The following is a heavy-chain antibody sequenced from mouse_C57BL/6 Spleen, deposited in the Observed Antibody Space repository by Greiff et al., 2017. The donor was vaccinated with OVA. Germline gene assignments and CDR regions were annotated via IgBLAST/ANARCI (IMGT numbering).Heavy chain of an antibody. Sequence: VQLKESGGGLVKPGGSLKLSCAASGFTFSSYAMSWVRQTPEKRLEWVATISDGGSYTYYPDNVKGRFTISRDNAKNNLYLQMSHLKSEDTAMYYCARAVVNWAFDYWGQGTTLTVSS. V-gene: IGHV5-4*01. J-gene: IGHJ2*01. CDR2: ISDGGSYT. CDR1: GFTFSSYA. D-gene: IGHD4-1*02. CDR3: ARAVVNWAFDY.